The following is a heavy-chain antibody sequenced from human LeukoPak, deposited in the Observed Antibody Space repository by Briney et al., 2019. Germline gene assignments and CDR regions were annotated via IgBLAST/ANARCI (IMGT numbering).Heavy chain of an antibody. Sequence: GGSLRLSCAASGFTFSSYAMSWVRQAPGKGLEWVSAISCSGGSTYYADSVKGRFTISRDNSKNTLYLQMNSLRAEDTAVYYCAKDQLLVPHAFDIWGQGTMVTVSS. CDR2: ISCSGGST. D-gene: IGHD6-19*01. J-gene: IGHJ3*02. CDR3: AKDQLLVPHAFDI. CDR1: GFTFSSYA. V-gene: IGHV3-23*01.